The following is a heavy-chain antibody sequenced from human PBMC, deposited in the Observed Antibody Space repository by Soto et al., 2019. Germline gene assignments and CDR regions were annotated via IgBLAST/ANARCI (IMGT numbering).Heavy chain of an antibody. Sequence: QVQLVESGGGVVQPGRSLRLSCAASGFTFSSYGMHWVRQAPGKGLEWVAVIWYDGSNKYYADSVKGRFTISRDNSKNALSLHMNNLRAEDTAVYYCARAMTYYDILTGYYLDYWGQGTLVTVSS. CDR2: IWYDGSNK. J-gene: IGHJ4*02. CDR1: GFTFSSYG. V-gene: IGHV3-33*01. D-gene: IGHD3-9*01. CDR3: ARAMTYYDILTGYYLDY.